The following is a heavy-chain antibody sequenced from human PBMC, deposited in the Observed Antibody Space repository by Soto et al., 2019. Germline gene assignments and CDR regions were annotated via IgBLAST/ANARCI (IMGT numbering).Heavy chain of an antibody. V-gene: IGHV3-9*01. CDR1: GFTFDDYA. Sequence: GGSLSLSCAASGFTFDDYAMHWVRQAPGKGLEWVSGISWNSGSIGYADSVKGRFTISRDNAKNSLYLQMNSLRAEDTALYYCAKASPIGSLDYWGQGTLVTVSS. J-gene: IGHJ4*02. CDR3: AKASPIGSLDY. CDR2: ISWNSGSI.